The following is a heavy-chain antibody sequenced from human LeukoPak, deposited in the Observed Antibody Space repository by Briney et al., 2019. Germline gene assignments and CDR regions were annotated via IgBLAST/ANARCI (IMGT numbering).Heavy chain of an antibody. CDR2: IYYSGST. V-gene: IGHV4-59*01. CDR1: GGSISSSY. D-gene: IGHD3/OR15-3a*01. J-gene: IGHJ4*02. Sequence: WETLSLTCTVSGGSISSSYGSSIRQPPGKGLEWIRYIYYSGSTNYNPSLKSRVTISVDTSKNQFSLKLSSVTAADTAVYYCARDSASGLFDYWGQGTLVTVSS. CDR3: ARDSASGLFDY.